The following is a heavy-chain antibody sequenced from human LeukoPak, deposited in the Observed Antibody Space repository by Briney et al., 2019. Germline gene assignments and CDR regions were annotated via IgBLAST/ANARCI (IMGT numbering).Heavy chain of an antibody. V-gene: IGHV4-4*07. J-gene: IGHJ6*03. CDR3: ARSHGSGRSGVAIYYYYYTDV. CDR1: GGSISSYY. CDR2: IYTSGST. Sequence: PSETLSLTCTVSGGSISSYYWSWIRQPAGKGLEWIGRIYTSGSTNYNPSLKSRVTMSVDTSKNQFSLKLSSVTAADTAVYYCARSHGSGRSGVAIYYYYYTDVWGKGTTVTISS. D-gene: IGHD3-10*01.